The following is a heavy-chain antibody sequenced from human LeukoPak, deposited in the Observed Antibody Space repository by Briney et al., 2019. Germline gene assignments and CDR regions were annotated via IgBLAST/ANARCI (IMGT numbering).Heavy chain of an antibody. D-gene: IGHD6-19*01. J-gene: IGHJ5*02. Sequence: PSETLSLTCSVSGGSISSSDYCWGWIRQPPGKWLEWVGSIYYSGNTFYNPSPESRVTISVDTSKNQFSLKVSSVTVGDTAVYYCASLVPGAVATYGGVSWGQGTLVTVSS. CDR1: GGSISSSDYC. CDR3: ASLVPGAVATYGGVS. V-gene: IGHV4-39*01. CDR2: IYYSGNT.